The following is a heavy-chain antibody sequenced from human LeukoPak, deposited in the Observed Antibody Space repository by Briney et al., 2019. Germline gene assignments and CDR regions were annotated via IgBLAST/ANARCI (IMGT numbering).Heavy chain of an antibody. V-gene: IGHV3-74*01. Sequence: GGSLRLSCAASGFTFSSYEMNWVRQAPGKGLVWVSRIDTDGTRTYYADSVKGRFTISRDNAKNTLYLQMDNLRAEDTAVYYCARGSLTQSTVALGYWGQGTLVTVSS. D-gene: IGHD4-23*01. CDR2: IDTDGTRT. CDR1: GFTFSSYE. CDR3: ARGSLTQSTVALGY. J-gene: IGHJ4*02.